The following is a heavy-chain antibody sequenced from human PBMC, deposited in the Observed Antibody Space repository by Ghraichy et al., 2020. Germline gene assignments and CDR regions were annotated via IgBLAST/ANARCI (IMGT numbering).Heavy chain of an antibody. V-gene: IGHV3-48*01. D-gene: IGHD1-26*01. CDR3: ARFKVGGSYQVGNYYFDY. CDR2: IISSGSTI. Sequence: GGSLRLSCAASGFTFSSYSMNWVRQAPGKGLEWISYIISSGSTIYYADSVKGRFTISRDNAKNSLYLQMNSLRAEDTAVYYCARFKVGGSYQVGNYYFDYWGQGTLVTVSS. J-gene: IGHJ4*02. CDR1: GFTFSSYS.